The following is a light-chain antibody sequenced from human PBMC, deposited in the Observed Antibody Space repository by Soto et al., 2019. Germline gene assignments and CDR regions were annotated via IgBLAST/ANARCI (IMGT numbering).Light chain of an antibody. CDR3: CSYADGSTYF. V-gene: IGLV2-14*03. J-gene: IGLJ1*01. CDR1: SRDVGAYDY. CDR2: YVD. Sequence: QSDLTQPASVSGSPGQSITISCTGTSRDVGAYDYVSWYLQYPDKAPPLLIYYVDHRPSGVSSRFSGSKSGNTASLTISGLQAEDEGDYYCCSYADGSTYFFGTGTKVTVL.